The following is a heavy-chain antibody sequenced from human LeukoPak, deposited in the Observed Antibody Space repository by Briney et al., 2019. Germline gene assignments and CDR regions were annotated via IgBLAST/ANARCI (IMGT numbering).Heavy chain of an antibody. CDR2: MNPNSGNT. Sequence: ASVKVSFKASGYTFTSYDINWVRQATGQGLEWMGWMNPNSGNTGYAQKFQGRVTMTRNTSISTAYMELSSLRSEDTAVYYCARGVYCSSTSCRYPPKYYYYMDVWGKGTTVTVSS. D-gene: IGHD2-2*01. CDR3: ARGVYCSSTSCRYPPKYYYYMDV. CDR1: GYTFTSYD. V-gene: IGHV1-8*01. J-gene: IGHJ6*03.